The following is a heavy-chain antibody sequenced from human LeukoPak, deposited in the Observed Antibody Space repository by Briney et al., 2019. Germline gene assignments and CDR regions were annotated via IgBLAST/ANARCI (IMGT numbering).Heavy chain of an antibody. Sequence: GGSLRLSCAASGFTFSSDAMRWVRQAPGKGLEWVSAISGSGGSTYYADSVKGRFTISRDNSKNTLYLQMNSLRAEDTAVYYCAKGAAYYYDSSGYLGAFDIWGQGTMVTVSS. J-gene: IGHJ3*02. CDR3: AKGAAYYYDSSGYLGAFDI. CDR1: GFTFSSDA. CDR2: ISGSGGST. D-gene: IGHD3-22*01. V-gene: IGHV3-23*01.